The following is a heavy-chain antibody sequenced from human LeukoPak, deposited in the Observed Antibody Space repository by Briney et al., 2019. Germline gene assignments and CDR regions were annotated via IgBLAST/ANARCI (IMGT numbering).Heavy chain of an antibody. CDR1: GGSISNYY. Sequence: SETLSLTCTVSGGSISNYYWSWIRQPPGKGLEWIGYIYYSGRTNYNPSLTSRVTISVDTSKNQFSLKLSSVTAADTAVYYCARVRIYCSGGSCYSQGFDYWGRGTLVTVSS. D-gene: IGHD2-15*01. V-gene: IGHV4-59*01. CDR2: IYYSGRT. CDR3: ARVRIYCSGGSCYSQGFDY. J-gene: IGHJ4*02.